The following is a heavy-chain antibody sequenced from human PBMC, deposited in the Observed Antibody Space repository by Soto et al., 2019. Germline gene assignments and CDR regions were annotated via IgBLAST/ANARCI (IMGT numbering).Heavy chain of an antibody. V-gene: IGHV4-59*01. CDR1: GGSISSYY. J-gene: IGHJ4*02. CDR3: ARVGVYGDFDLYY. Sequence: QVQLQESGPGLVKPSETLSLTCTVSGGSISSYYWSWIRQPPGKGLEWIGYIYYSGSTNYNPSLKSRVTISVDTSKNQFSLKLSSVTAADTAVYYCARVGVYGDFDLYYWGQGTMVTVSS. CDR2: IYYSGST. D-gene: IGHD4-17*01.